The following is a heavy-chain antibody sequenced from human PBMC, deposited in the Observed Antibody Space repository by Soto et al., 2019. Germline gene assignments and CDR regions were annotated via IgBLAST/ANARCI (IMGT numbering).Heavy chain of an antibody. V-gene: IGHV4-59*01. CDR1: GGSISSYY. Sequence: SETLSLTCTVSGGSISSYYWSWIRQPPGKGLEWIGYIYYSGSTNYNPSLKSRVTISVDTSKNQFSLKLSSVTAADTAVYYCARVGIAARRGLNWFDPWGQRTLVTVSS. CDR3: ARVGIAARRGLNWFDP. J-gene: IGHJ5*02. D-gene: IGHD6-6*01. CDR2: IYYSGST.